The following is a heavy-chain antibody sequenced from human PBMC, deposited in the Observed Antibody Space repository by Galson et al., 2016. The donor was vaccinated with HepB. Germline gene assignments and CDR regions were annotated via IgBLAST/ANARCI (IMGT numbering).Heavy chain of an antibody. V-gene: IGHV4-39*01. CDR3: ARHRAAVHPFDF. Sequence: SETLSLTCTVSGDSISSNTFYWGWIRQPPGRGLDGLGSIAYSGTTSYNPSLKSRISISRETSKNPCSLNLRFVSATDTATYYCARHRAAVHPFDFWGRGTLVAVSS. CDR2: IAYSGTT. J-gene: IGHJ4*02. CDR1: GDSISSNTFY. D-gene: IGHD6-13*01.